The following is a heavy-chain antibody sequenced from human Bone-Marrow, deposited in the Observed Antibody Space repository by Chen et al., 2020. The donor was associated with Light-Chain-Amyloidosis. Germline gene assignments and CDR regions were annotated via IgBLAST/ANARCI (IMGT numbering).Heavy chain of an antibody. CDR1: GGSISSGDYY. Sequence: QLQESGPGLLEPSKTLSLTCTVSGGSISSGDYYWSWIRQPPGKGLEWIGYIYYSGSTYYNPSLKSRVTISVDTSKNQFSLKLSSVTAADTAVYYCARQSYGSDSYFSLDNTYYMDVWGRGTTVTVSS. D-gene: IGHD3-10*01. J-gene: IGHJ6*03. CDR2: IYYSGST. V-gene: IGHV4-30-4*08. CDR3: ARQSYGSDSYFSLDNTYYMDV.